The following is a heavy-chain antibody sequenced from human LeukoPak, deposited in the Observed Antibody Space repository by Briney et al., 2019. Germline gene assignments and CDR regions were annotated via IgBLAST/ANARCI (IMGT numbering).Heavy chain of an antibody. D-gene: IGHD4-17*01. CDR1: GGSHSSYY. Sequence: SETLSLTCTISGGSHSSYYWSWMRQPPGKGLGWIGYINYSGSTNYNPSLKSRVTMSVDMSKNQLSLKMSTASAADTAMYYCAREGRQDYVYFDHWGQGALVTVSS. CDR2: INYSGST. J-gene: IGHJ4*02. CDR3: AREGRQDYVYFDH. V-gene: IGHV4-59*01.